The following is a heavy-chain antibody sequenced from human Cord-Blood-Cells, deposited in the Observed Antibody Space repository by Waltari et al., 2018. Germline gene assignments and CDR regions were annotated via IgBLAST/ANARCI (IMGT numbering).Heavy chain of an antibody. V-gene: IGHV4-34*01. CDR2: INHSGST. CDR3: ARYSTDSSGYYFDY. Sequence: QVQIQQWGAGLLKPSETLSLTCAVYGWPFSGYYWSWIRQPPGKRLEWIGEINHSGSTNYNPSLKSRVTISVDTSKNQFSLKLSSVTAADTAVYYCARYSTDSSGYYFDYWGQGTLVTVSS. CDR1: GWPFSGYY. D-gene: IGHD3-22*01. J-gene: IGHJ4*02.